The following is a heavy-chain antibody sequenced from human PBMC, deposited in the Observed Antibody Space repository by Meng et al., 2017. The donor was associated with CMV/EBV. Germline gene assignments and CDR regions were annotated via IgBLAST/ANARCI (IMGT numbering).Heavy chain of an antibody. CDR2: IYYSGST. Sequence: SETVSLTCTVSGGSVSSGSYYWSWIRQPPGKGLEWIGYIYYSGSTNYNPSLKSRVTISVDTSKNQFSLKPSSVTAADTAVYYCAREVIAARHPSYYYYYGMDVWGQGTTVTVSS. J-gene: IGHJ6*02. CDR1: GGSVSSGSYY. D-gene: IGHD6-6*01. CDR3: AREVIAARHPSYYYYYGMDV. V-gene: IGHV4-61*01.